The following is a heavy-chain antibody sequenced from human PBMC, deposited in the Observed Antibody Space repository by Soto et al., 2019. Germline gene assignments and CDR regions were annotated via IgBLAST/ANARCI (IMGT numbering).Heavy chain of an antibody. CDR3: GTPGRAYDAVDEDHEYGMDV. CDR2: ISGSGGKT. J-gene: IGHJ6*02. V-gene: IGHV3-23*01. Sequence: EVQILESGGGLVQPGGSLRLACVVSGFNFNDYAMSWVRQAPGKGLEWMSVISGSGGKTYYADSVKGRFTISRDNSKNTLFLQVNSLRAEDTAVYYCGTPGRAYDAVDEDHEYGMDVWDQGTTVIVSS. CDR1: GFNFNDYA. D-gene: IGHD3-22*01.